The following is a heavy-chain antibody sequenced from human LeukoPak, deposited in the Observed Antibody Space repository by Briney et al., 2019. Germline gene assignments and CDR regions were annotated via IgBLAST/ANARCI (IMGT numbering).Heavy chain of an antibody. CDR2: IYSGGST. V-gene: IGHV3-53*01. Sequence: PGGSLRLSCAASGFTVSSNYMSWVRQAPGKGLEWVSVIYSGGSTYYADSAKGRFTISRDNSKNTLYLQMNSLRAEDTAVYYCAREGYYDSSGPFDYWGQGTLVTVSS. J-gene: IGHJ4*02. D-gene: IGHD3-22*01. CDR1: GFTVSSNY. CDR3: AREGYYDSSGPFDY.